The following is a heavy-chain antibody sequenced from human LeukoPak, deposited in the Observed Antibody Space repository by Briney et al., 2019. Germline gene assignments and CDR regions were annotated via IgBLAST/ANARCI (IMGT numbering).Heavy chain of an antibody. J-gene: IGHJ4*02. CDR1: EFTFSSYA. CDR2: MSGSGGST. D-gene: IGHD6-19*01. CDR3: ARDLVAGSVDY. Sequence: PGGSLRLSCAASEFTFSSYAMNWVRQAPGKGLEWVSAMSGSGGSTYYADSVKGRFTISRDNSKNALYLQMNSLRAEDTAAYYCARDLVAGSVDYWGQGTLVTVSS. V-gene: IGHV3-23*01.